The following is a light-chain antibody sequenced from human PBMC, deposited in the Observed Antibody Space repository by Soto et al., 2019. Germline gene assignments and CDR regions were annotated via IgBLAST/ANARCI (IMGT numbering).Light chain of an antibody. CDR3: QRYNSWPLT. J-gene: IGKJ4*01. CDR2: GAS. CDR1: QGIGST. Sequence: EIVMTQSPATLSMSPGERATLSCRAGQGIGSTLAWYQQKPGQTPRLLIYGASTRATGVPARFSGGGSGTEFTLTINSLQSEDFAVYYCQRYNSWPLTFGGGTKVELK. V-gene: IGKV3-15*01.